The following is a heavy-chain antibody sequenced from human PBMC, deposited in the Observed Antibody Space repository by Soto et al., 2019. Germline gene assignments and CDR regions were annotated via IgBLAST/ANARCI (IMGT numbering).Heavy chain of an antibody. Sequence: GGSLRLSCAASGFTFSSYAMSWVRQAPGKGLEWVSAISGSGGSTYYADSVKGRFTISRDNSKNTLYLQMNSLRAEDTAVYYCAKDGPYYYDSRGYYLSFAYWGQGTLVTVSS. J-gene: IGHJ4*02. D-gene: IGHD3-22*01. V-gene: IGHV3-23*01. CDR3: AKDGPYYYDSRGYYLSFAY. CDR2: ISGSGGST. CDR1: GFTFSSYA.